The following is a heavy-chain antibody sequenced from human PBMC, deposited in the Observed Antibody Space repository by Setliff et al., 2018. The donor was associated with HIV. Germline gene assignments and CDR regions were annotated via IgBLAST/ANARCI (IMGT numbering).Heavy chain of an antibody. CDR1: GYTFTSYY. CDR3: ARRGSRGDYYYYMDV. V-gene: IGHV1-46*01. Sequence: WASVKVSCKASGYTFTSYYMHWVRQAPGQGLEWMGIINPSGGSTSYAQNFQGRVTMTRDTSTSTVYMELSSLRSEDTAVYYCARRGSRGDYYYYMDVWGKGTTVTV. J-gene: IGHJ6*03. CDR2: INPSGGST. D-gene: IGHD3-10*01.